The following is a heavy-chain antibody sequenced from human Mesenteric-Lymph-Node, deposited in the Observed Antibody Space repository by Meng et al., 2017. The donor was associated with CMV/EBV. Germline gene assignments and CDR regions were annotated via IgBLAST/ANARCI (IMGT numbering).Heavy chain of an antibody. D-gene: IGHD6-19*01. CDR3: ARVPVAGTVDY. J-gene: IGHJ4*02. CDR2: IYFSGIT. V-gene: IGHV4-30-4*08. Sequence: LRLSCTVSGGSISSGDYYWSWIRQPPGKGLEWIGYIYFSGITYYNPSLKSRLTISVDTSKNQFSLKLSSVTAADTAMYYCARVPVAGTVDYWGQGTLVTVSS. CDR1: GGSISSGDYY.